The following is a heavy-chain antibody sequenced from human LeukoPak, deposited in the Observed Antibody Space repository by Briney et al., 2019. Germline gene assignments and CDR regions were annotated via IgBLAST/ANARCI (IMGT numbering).Heavy chain of an antibody. V-gene: IGHV4-39*07. D-gene: IGHD3-22*01. CDR1: GGSISSSSYY. J-gene: IGHJ3*02. Sequence: PSETLSLTCTVSGGSISSSSYYWGWIRQPPGKGLEWIGSIYYSGSTYYNPSLKSRVTISVDTSKNQFSLKLSSVTAADTAVYYCARVRTMIVVHEAFDIWGQGTMVTVSS. CDR2: IYYSGST. CDR3: ARVRTMIVVHEAFDI.